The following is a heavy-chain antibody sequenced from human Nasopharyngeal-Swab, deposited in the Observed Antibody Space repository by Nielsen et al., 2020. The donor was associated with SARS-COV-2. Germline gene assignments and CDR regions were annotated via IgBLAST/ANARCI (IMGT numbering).Heavy chain of an antibody. D-gene: IGHD2-15*01. CDR2: INAGNGNT. J-gene: IGHJ5*02. CDR3: ARDTGDCSGGSCYPGRFDP. Sequence: WARHAPGQRFVGLEWINAGNGNTKYSQKFQGRVTITRDTSASTAYMELSSLRSEDTAVYYCARDTGDCSGGSCYPGRFDPWGQGTLVTVSS. V-gene: IGHV1-3*01.